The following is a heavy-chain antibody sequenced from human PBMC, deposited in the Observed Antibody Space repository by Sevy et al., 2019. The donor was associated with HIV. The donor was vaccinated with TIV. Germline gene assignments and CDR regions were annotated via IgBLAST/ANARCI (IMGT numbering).Heavy chain of an antibody. D-gene: IGHD3-3*01. CDR2: SSSSGSSA. CDR1: GFTFSGSA. CDR3: VKDSIFYDSSSGYRPFYYYGMDV. J-gene: IGHJ6*02. Sequence: GGSLRLSCSASGFTFSGSALHWVRQAPGKGLEYVSVSSSSGSSAYYAESVRGRFTISRDNSKNTLYLQMRSLRAEDTAVYYCVKDSIFYDSSSGYRPFYYYGMDVWGQGTSVTVSS. V-gene: IGHV3-64D*09.